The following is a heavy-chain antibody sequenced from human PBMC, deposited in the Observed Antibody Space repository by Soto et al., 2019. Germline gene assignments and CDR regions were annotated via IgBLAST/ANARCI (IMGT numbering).Heavy chain of an antibody. CDR1: GFTFSSYA. D-gene: IGHD6-19*01. CDR3: AKDHGWLVLEELFDY. CDR2: ISGSGGST. V-gene: IGHV3-23*01. Sequence: GGSLRLSCAASGFTFSSYAMSWVRQAPGKGLEWVSAISGSGGSTYYADSVKGRFTISRDNSKNTLYLQMNSLRAEDTAVYYCAKDHGWLVLEELFDYWGQGTLVTVSS. J-gene: IGHJ4*02.